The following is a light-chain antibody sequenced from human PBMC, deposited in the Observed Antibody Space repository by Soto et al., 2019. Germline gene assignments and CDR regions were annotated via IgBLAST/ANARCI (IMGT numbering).Light chain of an antibody. Sequence: QAVVTQPASVSGSPGQSITISCTGTSSDVGGYNYVSWYQQHPGKAPKLMIYEVSNRPSGISNRFSGSKSGNTASLTFSGLQAEDEADYFCSSYTSRGTYIFGTGTKLTVL. CDR1: SSDVGGYNY. J-gene: IGLJ1*01. V-gene: IGLV2-14*01. CDR2: EVS. CDR3: SSYTSRGTYI.